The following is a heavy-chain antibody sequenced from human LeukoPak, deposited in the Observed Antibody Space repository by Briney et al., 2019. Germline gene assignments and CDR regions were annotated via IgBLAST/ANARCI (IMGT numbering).Heavy chain of an antibody. V-gene: IGHV1-18*01. CDR2: ISAYNGNT. CDR1: GYTFTSNV. CDR3: ARETGRGYSYGPNLY. J-gene: IGHJ4*02. D-gene: IGHD5-18*01. Sequence: ASVKVSCKXSGYTFTSNVISWVRQAPRQGLEWMGRISAYNGNTNYAQKLQGRVTMTTDTATSTAYMELRRLRSDDTAVYYSARETGRGYSYGPNLYWGQGTLVTVSS.